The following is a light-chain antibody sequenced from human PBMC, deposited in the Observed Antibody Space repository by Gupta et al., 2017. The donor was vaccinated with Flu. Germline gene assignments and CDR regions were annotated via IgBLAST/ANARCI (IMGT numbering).Light chain of an antibody. CDR2: DAS. Sequence: PSSVSASVGDRVTFTCRASQGVGTWVGWYQHNRGKTPKLLIYDASTLQNGVPSRFSGSGSGTDFTLTISNLQPEDFATYYCQEVNGLPYTFGQGTKLEI. V-gene: IGKV1-12*01. CDR3: QEVNGLPYT. CDR1: QGVGTW. J-gene: IGKJ2*01.